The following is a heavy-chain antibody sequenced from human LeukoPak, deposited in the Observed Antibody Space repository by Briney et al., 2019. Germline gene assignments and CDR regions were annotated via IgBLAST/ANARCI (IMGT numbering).Heavy chain of an antibody. CDR3: AKGYLRRENYYYYYIDV. D-gene: IGHD5-18*01. CDR2: IRYDGSNK. V-gene: IGHV3-30*02. J-gene: IGHJ6*03. CDR1: GFTFSSYG. Sequence: GGSLRLSCAASGFTFSSYGMHWVRQAPGKGLEGVAFIRYDGSNKYYADSVKGRVTISRDNSKNTLYLQMTSLRAEDTAVYYCAKGYLRRENYYYYYIDVWGTGTTVTVSS.